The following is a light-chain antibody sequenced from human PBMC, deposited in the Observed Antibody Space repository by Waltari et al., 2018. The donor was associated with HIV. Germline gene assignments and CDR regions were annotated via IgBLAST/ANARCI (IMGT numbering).Light chain of an antibody. V-gene: IGLV2-23*02. CDR3: YSYAGNSTWV. CDR2: GVT. CDR1: TSDVGGYNL. Sequence: QSALTQPASVSGSPGQSITLSCTGPTSDVGGYNLVPWLQQPPDTVPTPIIDGVTKRPSGVSLRFSGSKSGNTASLTISGLQAEDEADYYCYSYAGNSTWVFGGGTKLTVL. J-gene: IGLJ3*02.